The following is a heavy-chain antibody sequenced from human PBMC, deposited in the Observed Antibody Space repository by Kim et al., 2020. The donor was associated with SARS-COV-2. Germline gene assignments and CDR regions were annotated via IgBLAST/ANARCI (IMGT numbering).Heavy chain of an antibody. J-gene: IGHJ5*02. CDR1: GFSLATPGVG. CDR3: AHNLDQDTSLTPDFDP. Sequence: SGPTLVNPTQTLTLTCTFSGFSLATPGVGVGWIRQPPGKALEWLALIYWDNDKRYSPSLKSRLTITKDASQNRVVLSMTNMDPVDTGTYFCAHNLDQDTSLTPDFDPWGPGTLVTVSS. CDR2: IYWDNDK. D-gene: IGHD2-2*01. V-gene: IGHV2-5*02.